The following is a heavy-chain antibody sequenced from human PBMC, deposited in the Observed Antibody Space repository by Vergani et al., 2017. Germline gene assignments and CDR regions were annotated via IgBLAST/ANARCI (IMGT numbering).Heavy chain of an antibody. V-gene: IGHV4-59*01. CDR2: IYYTGST. J-gene: IGHJ6*02. CDR1: GDSFSSFY. D-gene: IGHD2-8*01. CDR3: ARLNRMYAISNYYYHSLDV. Sequence: QVQLQESGPGLVKPSETLSLNCTVSGDSFSSFYWSWIRHPPGKGLEWIGYIYYTGSTNYNPSLKSRVTISIDTSENQFSLKLTSVTAADTAVYYCARLNRMYAISNYYYHSLDVWGQGTTVTVSS.